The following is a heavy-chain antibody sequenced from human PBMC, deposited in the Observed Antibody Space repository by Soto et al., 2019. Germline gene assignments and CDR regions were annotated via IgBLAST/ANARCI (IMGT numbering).Heavy chain of an antibody. Sequence: GESLKISCKGSGYSFTTYWIGWVRQMPGKGLECMGIIYPGDSDTRYSPSFQGQVTISADKSIGTAYLQWSSLKASDTAMYYCARPRSSSRNYYGMDVWGQGT. CDR3: ARPRSSSRNYYGMDV. V-gene: IGHV5-51*01. J-gene: IGHJ6*02. D-gene: IGHD6-13*01. CDR1: GYSFTTYW. CDR2: IYPGDSDT.